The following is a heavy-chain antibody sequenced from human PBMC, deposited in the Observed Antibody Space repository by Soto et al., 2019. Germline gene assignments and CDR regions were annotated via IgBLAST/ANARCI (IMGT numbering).Heavy chain of an antibody. Sequence: WASVKISCKASGYTFTSYYMHWVRQAPGQGLEWMGIINPSGGSTSYAQKFQGRVTMTRDTSTSTVYMELSSLRSEDTAVYYCARDTSATVEMATISYFDYWGQGTLVTVS. V-gene: IGHV1-46*01. J-gene: IGHJ4*02. CDR1: GYTFTSYY. CDR2: INPSGGST. CDR3: ARDTSATVEMATISYFDY. D-gene: IGHD5-12*01.